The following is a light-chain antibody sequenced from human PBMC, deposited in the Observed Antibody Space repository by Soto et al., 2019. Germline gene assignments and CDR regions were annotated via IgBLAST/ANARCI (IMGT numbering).Light chain of an antibody. Sequence: DIQMTQSPSSLSASLGDRVTIACRASQSISTSLNWFQQTPGKAPKLLIYAASSLQGGVPSRFTGSGSGTDFTLTISSLQVEDFAIYYCQQSHSTPITFGQGTRLEI. CDR2: AAS. V-gene: IGKV1-39*01. J-gene: IGKJ5*01. CDR1: QSISTS. CDR3: QQSHSTPIT.